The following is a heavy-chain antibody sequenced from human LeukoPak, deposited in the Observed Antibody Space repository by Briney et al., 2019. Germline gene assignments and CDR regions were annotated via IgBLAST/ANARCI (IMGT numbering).Heavy chain of an antibody. CDR3: AKMMSSVTYYYDSSGYWENSYFDY. CDR1: GFTVSSNY. V-gene: IGHV3-23*01. Sequence: GGSLRLSCAASGFTVSSNYMSWVRQAPGKGLEWVSAISGSGGSTYYADSVKGRFTISRDNSKNTLYLQMNSLRAEDTAVYYCAKMMSSVTYYYDSSGYWENSYFDYWGQGTLVTVSS. J-gene: IGHJ4*02. D-gene: IGHD3-22*01. CDR2: ISGSGGST.